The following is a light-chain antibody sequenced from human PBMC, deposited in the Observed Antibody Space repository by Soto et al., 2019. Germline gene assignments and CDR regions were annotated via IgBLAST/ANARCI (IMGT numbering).Light chain of an antibody. CDR1: SSDVGGYNY. J-gene: IGLJ3*02. CDR3: SSYTSSSTVV. Sequence: QSALTQPASVSGSPGQSITISCTGTSSDVGGYNYVSWYQQHPGKAPKLIIYDVSNRPSGVSNRFSGSKSGNTASLTISGLQPEDETDYYCSSYTSSSTVVFGGGTKLTVL. V-gene: IGLV2-14*03. CDR2: DVS.